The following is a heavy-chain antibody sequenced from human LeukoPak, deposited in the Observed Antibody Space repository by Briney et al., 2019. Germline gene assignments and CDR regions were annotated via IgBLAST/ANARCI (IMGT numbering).Heavy chain of an antibody. V-gene: IGHV3-23*01. J-gene: IGHJ5*02. Sequence: GGSLRLSCAASGFTFSSYAMSWVRQAPGKGLEWVSYISGSSSSTYYADSVKGRFTISRDNAKNTLYLQMNSLRAEDTAVYYCARGGDFLSGYRYVRWFDLWGQGTLVTVSS. CDR2: ISGSSSST. CDR1: GFTFSSYA. D-gene: IGHD3-3*01. CDR3: ARGGDFLSGYRYVRWFDL.